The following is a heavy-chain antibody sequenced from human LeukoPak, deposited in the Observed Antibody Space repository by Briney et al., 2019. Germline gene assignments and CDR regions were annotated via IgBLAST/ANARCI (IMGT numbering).Heavy chain of an antibody. J-gene: IGHJ4*02. D-gene: IGHD4-17*01. CDR3: AKAPTMSTVSY. CDR2: ISGSGGST. V-gene: IGHV3-23*01. CDR1: GFTFNSYA. Sequence: GGSLRLSCAASGFTFNSYAMSRVRQAPGKGLEWVSAISGSGGSTYYADSVKGRFTISRDNSKNTLYPQMNSLRAEDTAVYCCAKAPTMSTVSYWGQGTLVTVSS.